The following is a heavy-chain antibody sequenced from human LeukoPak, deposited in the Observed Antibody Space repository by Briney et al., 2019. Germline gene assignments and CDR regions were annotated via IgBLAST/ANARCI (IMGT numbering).Heavy chain of an antibody. V-gene: IGHV4-59*01. CDR3: ARGIYSSGWYYYFDY. D-gene: IGHD6-19*01. J-gene: IGHJ4*02. CDR1: GGSISSYY. Sequence: SETLSLTCTVSGGSISSYYWSWIRQPPGKGLEWIGYIYYSGSTNYNPSFKSRVTISVDTSKNQFSLKLSSVTAADTAVYYCARGIYSSGWYYYFDYWGQGTLVTVSS. CDR2: IYYSGST.